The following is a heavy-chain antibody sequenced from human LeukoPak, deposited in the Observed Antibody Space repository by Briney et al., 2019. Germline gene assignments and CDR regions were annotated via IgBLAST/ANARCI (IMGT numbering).Heavy chain of an antibody. CDR2: IYYSGST. CDR3: ARGYCSGGSCYRFAYDY. J-gene: IGHJ4*02. V-gene: IGHV4-59*01. D-gene: IGHD2-15*01. CDR1: GGSISNYY. Sequence: KTSETLSLTCTVSGGSISNYYWSWIRQPPGKGLEWIGYIYYSGSTNYNPSLKSRVTISVDTSKNQFSLKLTPVTAADTAVYYCARGYCSGGSCYRFAYDYWGQGTLVTVSS.